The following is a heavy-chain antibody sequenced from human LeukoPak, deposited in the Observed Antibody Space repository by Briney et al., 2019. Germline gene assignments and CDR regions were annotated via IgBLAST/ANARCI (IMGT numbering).Heavy chain of an antibody. J-gene: IGHJ5*02. CDR1: GFTFSSYS. CDR3: ARCLADSSGYYYVHWFDP. V-gene: IGHV3-48*01. CDR2: ISSSSSTI. Sequence: GGSLRLSCAASGFTFSSYSMNWVRQAPGKGLEWVSYISSSSSTIYYADSVKGRFTISRDNAKNSLYLQMNSLRAEDTAVYYCARCLADSSGYYYVHWFDPWGQGTLVTVSS. D-gene: IGHD3-22*01.